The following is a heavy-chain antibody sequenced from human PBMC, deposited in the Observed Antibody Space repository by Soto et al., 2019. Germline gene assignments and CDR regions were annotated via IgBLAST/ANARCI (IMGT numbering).Heavy chain of an antibody. D-gene: IGHD1-26*01. V-gene: IGHV3-74*01. CDR3: ARGQGGTYGHYDY. CDR2: INGGGGSI. CDR1: GFIFCNYG. J-gene: IGHJ4*02. Sequence: GGSMGLSCAASGFIFCNYGIQWVRQAPGKGLVWLSRINGGGGSISYADSVKGRFTISRDNAKNTVYPQMNSLRVEDTAVYFCARGQGGTYGHYDYWGQGTLVTVSS.